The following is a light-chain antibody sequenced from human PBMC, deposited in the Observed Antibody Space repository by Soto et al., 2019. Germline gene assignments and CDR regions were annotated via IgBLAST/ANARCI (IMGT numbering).Light chain of an antibody. J-gene: IGKJ5*01. CDR2: GAS. CDR3: QQYGGSPPEIT. CDR1: QSVSSSY. Sequence: EIALTQSPGTLSLSPGERATLSCRASQSVSSSYLAWYQQKPGQAPRLLIYGASTRATGIPDRFSGSGSGTDFTLTISRLEPEDFAVYYCQQYGGSPPEITFGQGTRLEIK. V-gene: IGKV3-20*01.